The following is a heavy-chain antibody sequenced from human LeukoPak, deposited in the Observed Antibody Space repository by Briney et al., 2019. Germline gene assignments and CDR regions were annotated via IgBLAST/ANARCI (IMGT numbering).Heavy chain of an antibody. CDR3: ARGRNCTNGVCYLDY. CDR1: GGSFSGYN. J-gene: IGHJ4*02. CDR2: INHSGST. V-gene: IGHV4-34*01. D-gene: IGHD2-8*01. Sequence: SETLSLTCAVYGGSFSGYNWSWIRQPPGKGLEWIGEINHSGSTNYNPSLKSRVTISVDTSKNQFSLKLSSVTAADAAVYYCARGRNCTNGVCYLDYWGQGTLVTVSS.